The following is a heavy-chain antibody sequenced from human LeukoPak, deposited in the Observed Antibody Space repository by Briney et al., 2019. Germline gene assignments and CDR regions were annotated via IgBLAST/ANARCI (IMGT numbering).Heavy chain of an antibody. V-gene: IGHV1-24*01. CDR3: AKGVGHYTGYSYHYYMDV. CDR1: GYTLTELS. Sequence: ASVTVSCEVSGYTLTELSVHWVRQAPGKGLEWMGGFDPEDGETIYAQKFQGRVTMTEDTSTDTAYMELSSLRSEDTAVYYCAKGVGHYTGYSYHYYMDVWGKGTTVTISS. CDR2: FDPEDGET. J-gene: IGHJ6*03. D-gene: IGHD3-3*01.